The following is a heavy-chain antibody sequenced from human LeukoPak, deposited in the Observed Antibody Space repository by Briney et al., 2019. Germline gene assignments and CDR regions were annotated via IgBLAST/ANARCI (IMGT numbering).Heavy chain of an antibody. V-gene: IGHV3-23*01. CDR2: ISGSGGEI. D-gene: IGHD2-8*02. J-gene: IGHJ4*02. CDR1: GFTFSNFG. Sequence: GGSLRLSCAASGFTFSNFGMSWVRQAPGKGLEWVSVISGSGGEIHYADSVRGRFTISRDNSKSTLSLQMNSLRAEDTAIYYCATYRQVLLPFESWGQGTLVTVSS. CDR3: ATYRQVLLPFES.